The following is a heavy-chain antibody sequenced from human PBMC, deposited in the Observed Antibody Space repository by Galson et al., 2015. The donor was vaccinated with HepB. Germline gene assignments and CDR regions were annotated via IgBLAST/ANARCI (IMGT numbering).Heavy chain of an antibody. CDR3: GRVGPWNYDYYIDV. J-gene: IGHJ6*03. Sequence: SLRLSCAAYEFTFSTFWMGWARQAPGKGLEWVADMNQDGSSKYYADSVKGRFTISRDNAKNSLSLQMNSLRVEDTAVYYCGRVGPWNYDYYIDVWGKGTTVTVSS. CDR1: EFTFSTFW. V-gene: IGHV3-7*01. D-gene: IGHD1-1*01. CDR2: MNQDGSSK.